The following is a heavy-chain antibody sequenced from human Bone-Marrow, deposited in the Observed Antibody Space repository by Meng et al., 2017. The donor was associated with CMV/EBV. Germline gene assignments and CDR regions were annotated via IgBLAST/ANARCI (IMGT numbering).Heavy chain of an antibody. CDR3: ARTLGYCSSTSCYTEYYFDY. CDR1: GFTLSRYW. V-gene: IGHV3-7*03. J-gene: IGHJ4*02. CDR2: IKEDGSEK. Sequence: GESLKISCAASGFTLSRYWMSWVRQAPGKGLEWVANIKEDGSEKYYVDSVKGRFTISRDNAKISLYLQMNSLRAEDTALYYCARTLGYCSSTSCYTEYYFDYWGQGTLVTVSS. D-gene: IGHD2-2*02.